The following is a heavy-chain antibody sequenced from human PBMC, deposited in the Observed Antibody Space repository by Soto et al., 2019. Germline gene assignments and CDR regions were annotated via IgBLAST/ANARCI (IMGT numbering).Heavy chain of an antibody. CDR1: GYTFTKYS. V-gene: IGHV1-18*01. Sequence: APVKVSCKASGYTFTKYSISWLRQAPGQGLEWMGWISPYNGDTKYAQEFQGRVTMTTDASTSTAYMELRSLTSDDTAVYYCARVYGGWFDPWGQGTLVTVSS. CDR3: ARVYGGWFDP. D-gene: IGHD3-16*01. J-gene: IGHJ5*02. CDR2: ISPYNGDT.